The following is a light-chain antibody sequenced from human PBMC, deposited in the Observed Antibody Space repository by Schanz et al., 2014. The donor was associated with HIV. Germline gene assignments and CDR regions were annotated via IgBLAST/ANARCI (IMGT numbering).Light chain of an antibody. J-gene: IGKJ5*01. Sequence: DIQMTQSPSTLSASIGDRLVITCRASQSISKWLAWYQQKPGKAPKRLIYAASNLQSGVRSRFIGSGSGTEFSHTISSLQPDDFASHYGRQHNTFPLTFVQGTRLHIK. CDR2: AAS. V-gene: IGKV1-5*01. CDR3: RQHNTFPLT. CDR1: QSISKW.